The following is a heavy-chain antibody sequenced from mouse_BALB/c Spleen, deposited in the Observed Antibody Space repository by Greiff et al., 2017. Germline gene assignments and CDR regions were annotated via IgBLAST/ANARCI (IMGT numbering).Heavy chain of an antibody. CDR2: IYPGNVNT. CDR3: ARGDDKGAWFAY. Sequence: QVQLQQSGPELVKPGASVRISCKASGYTFTSYYIHWVKQRPGQGLEWIGWIYPGNVNTKYNEKFKGKATLTADKSSSTAYMQLSSLTSEDSAVYFCARGDDKGAWFAYWGQGTLVTVSA. J-gene: IGHJ3*01. CDR1: GYTFTSYY. V-gene: IGHV1S56*01. D-gene: IGHD2-12*01.